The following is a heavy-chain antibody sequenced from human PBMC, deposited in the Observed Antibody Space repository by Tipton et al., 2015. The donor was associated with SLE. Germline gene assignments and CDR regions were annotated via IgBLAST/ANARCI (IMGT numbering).Heavy chain of an antibody. Sequence: TLSLTCTVSGGSISSIDYYWGWFRQPPGRGLAWIGSIYYTGTTFYNPSLESRVTVSLDTSRNRFSLRLRSVTAADTAMYFCARHLGAHNWNYWGQGTLVTVSS. CDR1: GGSISSIDYY. CDR3: ARHLGAHNWNY. J-gene: IGHJ4*02. CDR2: IYYTGTT. D-gene: IGHD1-20*01. V-gene: IGHV4-39*01.